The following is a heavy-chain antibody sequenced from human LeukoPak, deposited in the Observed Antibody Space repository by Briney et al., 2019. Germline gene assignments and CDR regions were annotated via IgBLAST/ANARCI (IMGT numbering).Heavy chain of an antibody. J-gene: IGHJ5*02. Sequence: PGGSLRLSCAASGFTVSSNYMSWVRQAPGKGLEWVSVIYSGGSTYYAESVKSRFTISRDNSKNTLYLQMNSLRAEDTAVYYCARGLGRDYDNCFDPWGQGTLVTVSS. CDR2: IYSGGST. CDR1: GFTVSSNY. CDR3: ARGLGRDYDNCFDP. V-gene: IGHV3-53*01. D-gene: IGHD4-17*01.